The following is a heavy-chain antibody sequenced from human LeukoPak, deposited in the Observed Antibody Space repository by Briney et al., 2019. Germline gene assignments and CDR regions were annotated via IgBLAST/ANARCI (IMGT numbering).Heavy chain of an antibody. CDR2: INPNSGGT. D-gene: IGHD3-22*01. CDR3: ARFGNYYDSSGYSDAFDI. J-gene: IGHJ3*02. Sequence: ASVKVSCKASGYTFTGYYMHWVRQAPGQGLEWMGWINPNSGGTNYAQKLQGWVTMTRDTSISTAYTELSRLRSDDTAVYYCARFGNYYDSSGYSDAFDIWGQGTMVTVSS. CDR1: GYTFTGYY. V-gene: IGHV1-2*04.